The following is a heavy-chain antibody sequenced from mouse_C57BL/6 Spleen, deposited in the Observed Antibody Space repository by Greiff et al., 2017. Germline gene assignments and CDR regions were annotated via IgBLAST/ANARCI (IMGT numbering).Heavy chain of an antibody. CDR2: IYPGSGNT. V-gene: IGHV1-76*01. Sequence: VQLQESGAELVRPGASVKLSCKASGYTFTDYYINWVKQRPGQGLEWIARIYPGSGNTDYNEKFKGKATLTAEKSSSTAYMQLSSHTSEDSAVYFCARYGSSYFDYWGQGTTLTVSS. CDR1: GYTFTDYY. J-gene: IGHJ2*01. D-gene: IGHD1-1*01. CDR3: ARYGSSYFDY.